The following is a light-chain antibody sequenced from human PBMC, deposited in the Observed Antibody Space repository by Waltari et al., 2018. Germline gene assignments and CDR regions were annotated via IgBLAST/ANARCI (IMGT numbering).Light chain of an antibody. CDR1: QSINRW. CDR3: QQYESFPCT. Sequence: DLQMTQSPSTLSASVRDRVTITCRASQSINRWLAWYQQKPGKAPNLLIYKSSNRESGVPSRFSGSGSGTEFTLTISSLQPEDSATYYCQQYESFPCTFGQGTKVEIK. J-gene: IGKJ1*01. CDR2: KSS. V-gene: IGKV1-5*03.